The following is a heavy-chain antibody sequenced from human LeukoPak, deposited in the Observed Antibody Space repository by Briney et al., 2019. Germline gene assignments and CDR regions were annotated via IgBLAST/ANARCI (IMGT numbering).Heavy chain of an antibody. Sequence: SQTLSLTCTVSGGSISSGDYYWSWIRQPPGKGLEWIGYIYYSGSTYYNPSLKSRVTISVDTSKNQFSLKLSSVTAADTAVYYCARGYGLGSYHYYYGMDVWGQGTTVTVSS. J-gene: IGHJ6*02. V-gene: IGHV4-30-4*01. D-gene: IGHD3-10*01. CDR1: GGSISSGDYY. CDR2: IYYSGST. CDR3: ARGYGLGSYHYYYGMDV.